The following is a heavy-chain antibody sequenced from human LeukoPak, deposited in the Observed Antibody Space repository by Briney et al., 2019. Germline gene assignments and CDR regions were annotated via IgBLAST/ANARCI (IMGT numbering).Heavy chain of an antibody. Sequence: SETLSLTCAVYGGSFSGYYWSWIRQPPGKGLEWLGEINHSGSTNYNPSLKSRVTISVDTSKNQFSLKLSSVTAADTAVYYCARGRKPIFDYWGQGTLVTVSS. CDR3: ARGRKPIFDY. V-gene: IGHV4-34*01. CDR1: GGSFSGYY. D-gene: IGHD1-14*01. CDR2: INHSGST. J-gene: IGHJ4*02.